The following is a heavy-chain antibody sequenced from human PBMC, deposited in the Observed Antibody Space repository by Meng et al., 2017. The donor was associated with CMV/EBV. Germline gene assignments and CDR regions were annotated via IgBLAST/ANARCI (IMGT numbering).Heavy chain of an antibody. D-gene: IGHD2-2*01. V-gene: IGHV4-39*07. CDR2: IYYSGSP. CDR3: ARDPGADIVVVPAATDAFDI. CDR1: GGSISSSSYY. J-gene: IGHJ3*02. Sequence: SETLSLTCTVSGGSISSSSYYWGWLRQPPGKGLEWVGTIYYSGSPYYNPSLQSRVTISVDTSKNQFSLKLSSVTAADTAVYYCARDPGADIVVVPAATDAFDIWGQGTMVTVSS.